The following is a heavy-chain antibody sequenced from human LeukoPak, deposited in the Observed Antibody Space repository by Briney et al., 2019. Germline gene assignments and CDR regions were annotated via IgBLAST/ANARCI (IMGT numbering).Heavy chain of an antibody. J-gene: IGHJ4*02. D-gene: IGHD3-3*01. V-gene: IGHV4-4*02. Sequence: SGTLSLTCAVSGGSISSSNWWSWVRQPPGKGLEWIGEIYHSGSTNYNPSLKSRVTISVDKSKNQFSLKLSSVTAEDTAVYYCARDGSFFTPGFDYWGQGTLVTVSS. CDR3: ARDGSFFTPGFDY. CDR1: GGSISSSNW. CDR2: IYHSGST.